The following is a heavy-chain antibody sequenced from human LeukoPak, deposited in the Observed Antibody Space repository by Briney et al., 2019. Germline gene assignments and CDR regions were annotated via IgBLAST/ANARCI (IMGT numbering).Heavy chain of an antibody. CDR2: IYHSGST. V-gene: IGHV4-4*02. Sequence: PSETLSLTCAVSGGSISSSNWWSWVRQPPGKGLEWIGEIYHSGSTNYNPSLKSRVTISVDKSKNQFSLKLSSVTAADTAVYYCARYLARSYYYYGMDVWGQGTRSPSP. CDR1: GGSISSSNW. CDR3: ARYLARSYYYYGMDV. J-gene: IGHJ6*02.